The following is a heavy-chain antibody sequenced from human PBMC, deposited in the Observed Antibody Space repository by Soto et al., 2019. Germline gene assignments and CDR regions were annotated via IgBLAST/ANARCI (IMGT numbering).Heavy chain of an antibody. CDR2: TSYDGSNK. Sequence: LRLSCVASGFIFTTYGMHWVRQAPGKGLEWVAVTSYDGSNKYYADSVKGRFTISRDNSRYTLYLEMNSLRAEDTAVYYCARDRRADTPFFDYWGQGTLVTVSS. J-gene: IGHJ4*02. V-gene: IGHV3-30*03. CDR1: GFIFTTYG. D-gene: IGHD6-19*01. CDR3: ARDRRADTPFFDY.